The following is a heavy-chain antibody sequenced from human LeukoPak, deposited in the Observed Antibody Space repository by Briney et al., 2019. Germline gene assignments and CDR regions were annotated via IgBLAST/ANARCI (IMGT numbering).Heavy chain of an antibody. Sequence: GGSLRLSCAASGFTFSSYSMNWVRQAPEKGLEWVSSISSSSSYIYYADSVKGRFTISRDNAKNSLYLQMNSLRAEDTAVYYCASIMITFGGVIVPGDAFDIWGQGTMVTVSS. CDR1: GFTFSSYS. V-gene: IGHV3-21*01. CDR2: ISSSSSYI. D-gene: IGHD3-16*02. CDR3: ASIMITFGGVIVPGDAFDI. J-gene: IGHJ3*02.